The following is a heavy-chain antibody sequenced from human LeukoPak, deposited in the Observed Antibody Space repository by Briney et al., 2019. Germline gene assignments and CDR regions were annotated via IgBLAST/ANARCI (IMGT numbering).Heavy chain of an antibody. CDR2: IYYSGST. V-gene: IGHV4-59*08. D-gene: IGHD3-22*01. CDR1: GGSISSYY. Sequence: TSETLSLTCTVSGGSISSYYWSWIRQPPGKGLEWIGYIYYSGSTNYNPSLKSRVTISVDTSKNQFSLKLSSVTAADTAVYYCARGYYDSSGTDAFDIWGKGTMVTVSS. CDR3: ARGYYDSSGTDAFDI. J-gene: IGHJ3*02.